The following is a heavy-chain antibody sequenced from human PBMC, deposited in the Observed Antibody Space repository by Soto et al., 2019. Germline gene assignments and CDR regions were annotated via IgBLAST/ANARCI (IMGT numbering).Heavy chain of an antibody. Sequence: QVQLVQSGAEVKKPGASVKVSCKASGYTFTSYYMHWVRQAPGQGLEWMGIINPSGGSTSYAQKFQGRVTMTRDTSTSTVYMELSSLRSEDTAVYYCARLEAPEQQLTHFDYWGQGTLVTVSS. D-gene: IGHD6-13*01. CDR3: ARLEAPEQQLTHFDY. CDR1: GYTFTSYY. V-gene: IGHV1-46*03. CDR2: INPSGGST. J-gene: IGHJ4*02.